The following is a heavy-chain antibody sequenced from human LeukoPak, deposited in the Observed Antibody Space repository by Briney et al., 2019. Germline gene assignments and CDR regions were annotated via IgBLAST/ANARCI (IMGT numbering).Heavy chain of an antibody. D-gene: IGHD2-2*02. J-gene: IGHJ5*02. CDR1: GFTFTGYD. V-gene: IGHV1-8*01. Sequence: ASVKVSCKASGFTFTGYDINWVRQATGQGLEWMGWMNPNTGSTGYAQKFRGRVTMTRDTSISTAYMELRSLRSEDTAVYYCVRDGEGAAISVNYWFDPWGQGALVTVSS. CDR2: MNPNTGST. CDR3: VRDGEGAAISVNYWFDP.